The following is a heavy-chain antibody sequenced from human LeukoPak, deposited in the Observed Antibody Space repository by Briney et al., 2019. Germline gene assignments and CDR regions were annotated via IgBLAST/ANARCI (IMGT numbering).Heavy chain of an antibody. CDR3: ARETYFDY. CDR1: GFTFSSYE. Sequence: GSLRLSCVASGFTFSSYEMSWVRQAPGKGLDWLSYISSSGSSIYYADFVKGRFTISRDNAKNSVYLQMNSLRAEDTAVYYCARETYFDYWGQGTLLTVSS. V-gene: IGHV3-48*03. J-gene: IGHJ4*02. CDR2: ISSSGSSI.